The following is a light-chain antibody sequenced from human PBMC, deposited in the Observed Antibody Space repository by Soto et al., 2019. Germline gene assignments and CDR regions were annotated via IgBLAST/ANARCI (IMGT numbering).Light chain of an antibody. Sequence: DIVMTQSPLSLPVTPGEPASISCRSSQSLLHSNGYNYLDWYLQKPGQSPQLLIYLGSNRSSGVSDRFSGSGSGTEFTMKISRVEAEDVGVYCCMQARQTPVTFCQGTRREMK. CDR3: MQARQTPVT. V-gene: IGKV2-28*01. J-gene: IGKJ5*01. CDR2: LGS. CDR1: QSLLHSNGYNY.